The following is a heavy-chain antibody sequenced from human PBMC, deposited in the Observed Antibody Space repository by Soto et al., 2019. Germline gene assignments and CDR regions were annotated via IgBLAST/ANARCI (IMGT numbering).Heavy chain of an antibody. J-gene: IGHJ4*02. Sequence: QVQLVQSGAEVKKPGSSVKVSCKASGGALSNSAISWVRQAPGQRLEWLGGIIPVLNTSNFAQNLEGRVKFTADESTNPGYMQLRGLTSDDTALYFCARVADSLTTVTYSYFDRWGQGTLLTVSS. CDR1: GGALSNSA. V-gene: IGHV1-69*01. D-gene: IGHD4-17*01. CDR2: IIPVLNTS. CDR3: ARVADSLTTVTYSYFDR.